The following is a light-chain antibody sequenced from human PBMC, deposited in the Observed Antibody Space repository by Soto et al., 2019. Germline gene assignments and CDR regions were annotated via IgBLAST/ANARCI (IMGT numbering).Light chain of an antibody. J-gene: IGLJ2*01. CDR3: QSYDSSLSGLI. V-gene: IGLV1-47*01. Sequence: QSVLTQPPSASGTPGQTVTISCSGSSSNIGSAYIYWYQHLPGTAPKLLIYRNNQRPSGVPDRFSGSKSGTSASLAITGLQAEDEADYYCQSYDSSLSGLIFGGGTKVTVL. CDR2: RNN. CDR1: SSNIGSAY.